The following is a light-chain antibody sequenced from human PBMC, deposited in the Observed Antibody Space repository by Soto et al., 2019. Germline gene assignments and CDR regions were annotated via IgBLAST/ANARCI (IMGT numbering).Light chain of an antibody. CDR2: GAS. V-gene: IGKV3D-7*01. Sequence: TVLTQSPGTLSLSPGERATLSCRASQSVSRYYLSWYQQKPGQAPRLLIYGASTRATGVPPRFSGSGSGADFTLTITSLQVEDCAVYYCQQALSFGGGTRVEIK. CDR1: QSVSRYY. J-gene: IGKJ4*01. CDR3: QQALS.